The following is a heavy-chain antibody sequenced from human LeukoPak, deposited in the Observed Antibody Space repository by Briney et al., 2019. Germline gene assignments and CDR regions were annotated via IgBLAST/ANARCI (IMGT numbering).Heavy chain of an antibody. CDR1: GFTFSSYA. Sequence: GGSLRLSCAASGFTFSSYAMHWVRQAPGKGLEWVAVISYDGSNKYYADSVKGRFTISRDNSKNTLYLQMNSLRAEDTAVYYCARGYCRVGATIDYWGQGTLVTVSS. V-gene: IGHV3-30-3*01. CDR2: ISYDGSNK. CDR3: ARGYCRVGATIDY. J-gene: IGHJ4*02. D-gene: IGHD1-26*01.